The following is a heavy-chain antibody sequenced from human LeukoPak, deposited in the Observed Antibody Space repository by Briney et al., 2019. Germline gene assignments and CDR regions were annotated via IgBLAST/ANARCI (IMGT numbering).Heavy chain of an antibody. CDR1: GFTFSSYG. CDR3: ARYGGNGYYYFDY. V-gene: IGHV3-23*01. CDR2: ISGSGGST. J-gene: IGHJ4*02. Sequence: PGGSLRLSCAASGFTFSSYGMSWVRQAPGKGLEWVSGISGSGGSTYYADSVKGRFTISRDNAKNSLYLQMNSLRAEDTAVYYCARYGGNGYYYFDYWGQGTLVTVSS. D-gene: IGHD4-23*01.